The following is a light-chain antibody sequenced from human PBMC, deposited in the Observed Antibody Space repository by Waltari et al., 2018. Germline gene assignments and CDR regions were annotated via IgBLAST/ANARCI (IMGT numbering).Light chain of an antibody. CDR2: ATS. CDR3: QQYGSSPST. Sequence: EIVLRQSPRTLSLSPGERATLSCRATESVSSRYLGWYQQKPGQAPRLLIYATSNRATGIPDRFSGSGSGTDFTLTISRLESEDFAVYYCQQYGSSPSTFGQGTRLEIK. J-gene: IGKJ5*01. V-gene: IGKV3-20*01. CDR1: ESVSSRY.